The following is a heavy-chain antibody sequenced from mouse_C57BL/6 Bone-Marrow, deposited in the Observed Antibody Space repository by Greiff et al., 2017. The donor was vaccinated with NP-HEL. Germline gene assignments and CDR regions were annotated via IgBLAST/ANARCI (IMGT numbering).Heavy chain of an antibody. CDR3: YSNYVDY. CDR2: ISDGGSYT. D-gene: IGHD2-5*01. V-gene: IGHV5-4*03. Sequence: DVKLVESGGGLVKPGGSLKLSCAASGFTFSSYAMSWVRQTPEKRLEWVATISDGGSYTYYPDNVKGRFTISRDNAKNNLYLQMSHLKSEDTAVYYHYSNYVDYWGQGTTLTVSS. CDR1: GFTFSSYA. J-gene: IGHJ2*01.